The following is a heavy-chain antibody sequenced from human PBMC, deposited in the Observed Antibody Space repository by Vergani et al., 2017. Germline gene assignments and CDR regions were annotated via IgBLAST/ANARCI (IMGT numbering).Heavy chain of an antibody. V-gene: IGHV4-34*02. CDR1: CGSFSGYS. CDR2: INHSGHA. J-gene: IGHJ4*02. D-gene: IGHD6-13*01. CDR3: ARGDIAAAGVPCDY. Sequence: QVQLQQWGAGLLKPSETLSLTFAVYCGSFSGYSCNWFLQTPGRGLEWIGEINHSGHANYNPSLKNRVTISVDTSKNQFSLRLRYVTAAETSVYFCARGDIAAAGVPCDYWGQGTLVTVSS.